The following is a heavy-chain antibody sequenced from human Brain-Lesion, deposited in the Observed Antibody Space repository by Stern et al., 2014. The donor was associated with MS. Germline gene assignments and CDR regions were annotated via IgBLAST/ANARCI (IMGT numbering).Heavy chain of an antibody. Sequence: EVQLLESGGDLVQPGGSLRLSCTASGFTFSTYWMHWVRQAPGKGLVWVSRINGDGSRTSYADSVKGRFTISRYNGKNSLYVQMNSLRVEDTAVYYCARAHVDTWDWFDPWGQGTLVTVSS. V-gene: IGHV3-74*02. CDR1: GFTFSTYW. CDR2: INGDGSRT. D-gene: IGHD5-18*01. CDR3: ARAHVDTWDWFDP. J-gene: IGHJ5*02.